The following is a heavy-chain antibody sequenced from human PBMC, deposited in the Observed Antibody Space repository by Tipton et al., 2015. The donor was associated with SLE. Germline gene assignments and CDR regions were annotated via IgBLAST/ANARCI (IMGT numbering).Heavy chain of an antibody. Sequence: SLRLSCAASGFTFSSYDMNWVRQAPGKGLEWVVKMNEDGSARHYVDSVRGRFTVSRDNAGNSLYLQMTSLRVEDTAVYYCASADTGRNSFTVWGQGTLVTVSS. D-gene: IGHD1-14*01. V-gene: IGHV3-7*01. J-gene: IGHJ3*01. CDR2: MNEDGSAR. CDR1: GFTFSSYD. CDR3: ASADTGRNSFTV.